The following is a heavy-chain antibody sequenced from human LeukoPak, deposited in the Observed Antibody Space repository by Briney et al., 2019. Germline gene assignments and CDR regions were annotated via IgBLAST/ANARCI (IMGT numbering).Heavy chain of an antibody. V-gene: IGHV3-7*03. CDR2: IKQDGSEK. J-gene: IGHJ4*02. D-gene: IGHD5-18*01. CDR1: GFTFSSYW. Sequence: GGSLRLSSAASGFTFSSYWMSWVRQAPGKGLEWVANIKQDGSEKYYVDSVKGRFTISRDNAKNSLYLQMNSLRGEDTAVYYCAKEGYIYGSNDYWGQGTLVTVSS. CDR3: AKEGYIYGSNDY.